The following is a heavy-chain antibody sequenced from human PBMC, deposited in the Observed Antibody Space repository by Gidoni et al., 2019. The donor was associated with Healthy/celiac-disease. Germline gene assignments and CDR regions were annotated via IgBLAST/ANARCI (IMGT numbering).Heavy chain of an antibody. J-gene: IGHJ2*01. CDR2: ISSSRSYT. D-gene: IGHD6-13*01. CDR3: ARAPDSSSWYRLSRYWYFDL. CDR1: GFTFISYS. Sequence: EVQLVESGGGLVKPGGSLRLSCAASGFTFISYSINWVRQAPGKGLEWVSSISSSRSYTYYADSVKVRFTISRDNAKNSLYLQMNSLRAEDTAVYYCARAPDSSSWYRLSRYWYFDLWGRGTLVTVSS. V-gene: IGHV3-21*01.